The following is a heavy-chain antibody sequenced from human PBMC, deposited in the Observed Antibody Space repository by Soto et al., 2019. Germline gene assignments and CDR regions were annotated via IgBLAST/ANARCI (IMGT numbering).Heavy chain of an antibody. Sequence: QVQLQQWGAGLLKPPETLSLTCAVYGGSFSGYYWSWIRQPPGKGLEWIGEINHSGSTNYNPSLKSRVTISVDTSKNQFSLKLSSVTAADTAVYYCARGGSIAATPDAFDIWGQGTMVTVSS. J-gene: IGHJ3*02. V-gene: IGHV4-34*01. CDR2: INHSGST. CDR1: GGSFSGYY. CDR3: ARGGSIAATPDAFDI. D-gene: IGHD6-6*01.